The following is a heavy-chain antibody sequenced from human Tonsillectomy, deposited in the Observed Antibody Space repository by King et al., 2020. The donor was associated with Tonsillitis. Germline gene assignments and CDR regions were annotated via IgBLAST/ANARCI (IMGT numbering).Heavy chain of an antibody. J-gene: IGHJ4*02. D-gene: IGHD3-22*01. V-gene: IGHV4-30-4*01. CDR1: GGSISSGDYF. Sequence: QLQESGPGLVKPSQTLSLTCTFSGGSISSGDYFWSWVRQPPGKGLEWLGYIYYSGRTYYNPSLKRRVTISVDTSKNQFSLKLSSVIAADTAVYYCASIHYYDFLDYWGQGTLVTVSS. CDR3: ASIHYYDFLDY. CDR2: IYYSGRT.